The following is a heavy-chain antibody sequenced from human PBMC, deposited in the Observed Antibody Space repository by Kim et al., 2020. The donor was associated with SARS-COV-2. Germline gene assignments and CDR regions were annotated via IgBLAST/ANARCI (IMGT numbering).Heavy chain of an antibody. J-gene: IGHJ3*02. V-gene: IGHV4-59*01. Sequence: YNPPLKSRVTISVDTSKNQFSLKLSSVTAADTAVYYCARVVVSGVGAFDIWGQGTMVTVSS. CDR3: ARVVVSGVGAFDI. D-gene: IGHD6-19*01.